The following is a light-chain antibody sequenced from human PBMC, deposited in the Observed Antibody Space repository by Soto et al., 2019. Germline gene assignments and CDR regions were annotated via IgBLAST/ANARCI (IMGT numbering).Light chain of an antibody. CDR1: QTVRTNY. CDR3: QQYSDSPLT. V-gene: IGKV3-20*01. J-gene: IGKJ4*01. Sequence: EIVLTQSPGTLSLSPGERATLSCRASQTVRTNYLAWFQHKPGQAPRLLIYGASSRATSIPDRFSGSGSETDFTLTINRLEPEEFEVYFCQQYSDSPLTFGGGTKVEIK. CDR2: GAS.